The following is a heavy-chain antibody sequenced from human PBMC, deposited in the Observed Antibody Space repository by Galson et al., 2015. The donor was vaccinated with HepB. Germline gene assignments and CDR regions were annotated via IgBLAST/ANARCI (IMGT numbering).Heavy chain of an antibody. CDR1: GFTFSNYA. CDR3: AQGTTEAMPEPSDFWSRRRNHDSFHI. Sequence: SLRLSCADSGFTFSNYAMSWVRQAPGKGLEWVSGISAGGFKKYYTDSVKGRFTVSRDNSKNTLYLQMNSLATDDTAVYYCAQGTTEAMPEPSDFWSRRRNHDSFHIWGQGTMVTVSS. J-gene: IGHJ3*02. D-gene: IGHD3-3*01. CDR2: ISAGGFKK. V-gene: IGHV3-23*01.